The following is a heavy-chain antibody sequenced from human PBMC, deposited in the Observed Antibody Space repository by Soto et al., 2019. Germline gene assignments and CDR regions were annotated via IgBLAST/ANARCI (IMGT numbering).Heavy chain of an antibody. CDR2: VSTNNADT. Sequence: QVHLVQSGPEVEMPGASVKVSCKTSGYTFTAYGLAWLRQAPGQRPEWMGWVSTNNADTNYAQKFQGRVTMTTDRSTTTTYMELRSLRSDDTAVYYCARELNTDSSAYYSFAYWGQGTLVTVSS. CDR1: GYTFTAYG. D-gene: IGHD3-22*01. CDR3: ARELNTDSSAYYSFAY. V-gene: IGHV1-18*01. J-gene: IGHJ4*02.